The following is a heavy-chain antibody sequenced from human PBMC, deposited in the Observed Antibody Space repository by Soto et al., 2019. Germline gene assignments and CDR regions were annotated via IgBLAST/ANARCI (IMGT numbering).Heavy chain of an antibody. CDR3: ARRLGVAAAGGG. Sequence: QVQLVQSGAEVKKPGSSVKVSCKASGGTFSSYAISWVRQAPGQGLEWMGGIIPIFGTANYAQKFQGRVTIPADEPTSTAYLELRSLSSEDTAVYSCARRLGVAAAGGGRGQGTLVTVSS. CDR2: IIPIFGTA. D-gene: IGHD6-13*01. J-gene: IGHJ4*02. V-gene: IGHV1-69*01. CDR1: GGTFSSYA.